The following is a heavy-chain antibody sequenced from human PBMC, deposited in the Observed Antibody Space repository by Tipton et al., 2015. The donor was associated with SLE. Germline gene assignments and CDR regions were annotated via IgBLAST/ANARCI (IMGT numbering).Heavy chain of an antibody. V-gene: IGHV4-34*01. D-gene: IGHD2-2*02. Sequence: TLSLTCAVYGASFSGYYWSWVRQTPGKGLEWIGEISHTRSTNYNPSLKSRSTMSLDTSKNQFSLKLTSVTAADTAVYYCARDRDIVLEPVPIPPAFDIWGQGTMVTVSS. CDR2: ISHTRST. J-gene: IGHJ3*02. CDR1: GASFSGYY. CDR3: ARDRDIVLEPVPIPPAFDI.